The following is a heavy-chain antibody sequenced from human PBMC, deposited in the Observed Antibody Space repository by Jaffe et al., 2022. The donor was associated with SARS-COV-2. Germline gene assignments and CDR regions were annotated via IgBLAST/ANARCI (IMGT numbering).Heavy chain of an antibody. V-gene: IGHV3-21*01. CDR1: GFTFSSYS. J-gene: IGHJ5*02. CDR2: ISSSSSYI. D-gene: IGHD5-18*01. CDR3: ARVVDTAMANWFDP. Sequence: EVQLVESGGGLVKPGGSLRLSCAASGFTFSSYSMNWVRQAPGKGLEWVSSISSSSSYIYYADSVKGRFTISRDNAKNSLYLQMNSLRAEDTAVYYCARVVDTAMANWFDPWGQGTLVTVSS.